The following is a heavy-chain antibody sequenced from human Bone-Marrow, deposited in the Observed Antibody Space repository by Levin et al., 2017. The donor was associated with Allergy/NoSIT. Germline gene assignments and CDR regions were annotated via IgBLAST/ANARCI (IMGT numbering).Heavy chain of an antibody. Sequence: GGSLRLSCSASGFTFSSYSMNWVRQAPGKGLEWISYIRSSGPIIYYADSVKGRFTISRDNAKNSLYLQMNSLRDEDTAVYYCARDRHYYDSSGYIFDYWGQGTLVTVSS. J-gene: IGHJ4*02. V-gene: IGHV3-48*02. CDR2: IRSSGPII. D-gene: IGHD3-22*01. CDR1: GFTFSSYS. CDR3: ARDRHYYDSSGYIFDY.